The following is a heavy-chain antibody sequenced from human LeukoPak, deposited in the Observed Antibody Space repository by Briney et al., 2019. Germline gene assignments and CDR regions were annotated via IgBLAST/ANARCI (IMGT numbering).Heavy chain of an antibody. D-gene: IGHD5-12*01. CDR2: INPNSGGT. CDR3: ARGGYSGIKYNWFDP. Sequence: SVKVSCKASGYTFTGYYMHWVRQAPGQGLEWMGWINPNSGGTNYAQKFQGRVTMTRDTSISTAYMELSRLRSDDTAVYYCARGGYSGIKYNWFDPWGQGTLVTVSS. V-gene: IGHV1-2*02. J-gene: IGHJ5*02. CDR1: GYTFTGYY.